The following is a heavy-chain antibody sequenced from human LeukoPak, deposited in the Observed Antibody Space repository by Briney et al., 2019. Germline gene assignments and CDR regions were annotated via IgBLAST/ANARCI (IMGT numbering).Heavy chain of an antibody. J-gene: IGHJ4*02. CDR3: ARDPHTMVRGVPGDY. V-gene: IGHV1-69*04. D-gene: IGHD3-10*01. CDR1: GGTFSSYA. Sequence: ASVKVSCKASGGTFSSYAISWVRQAPGQGLEWMGRIIPILGIANYAQKFQGRVTITADKSTSTAYMELSSLRSEDTAVYYCARDPHTMVRGVPGDYWGQGTLVTVSS. CDR2: IIPILGIA.